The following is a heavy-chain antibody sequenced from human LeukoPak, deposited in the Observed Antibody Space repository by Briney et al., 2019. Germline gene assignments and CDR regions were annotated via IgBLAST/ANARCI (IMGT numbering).Heavy chain of an antibody. D-gene: IGHD6-6*01. CDR1: GFTFSSNW. J-gene: IGHJ4*02. V-gene: IGHV3-7*03. CDR3: AKRSIAARPLDY. CDR2: IKQDGSEQ. Sequence: GGSLRLSCAASGFTFSSNWMTWVRQPPGKGLEWVANIKQDGSEQYYVDSVKGRFTISRDNAKNSLFLQMSSLRAEDTAVYYCAKRSIAARPLDYWGQGTLVTVSS.